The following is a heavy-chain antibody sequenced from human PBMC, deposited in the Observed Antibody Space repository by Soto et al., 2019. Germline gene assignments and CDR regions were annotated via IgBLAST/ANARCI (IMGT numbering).Heavy chain of an antibody. V-gene: IGHV5-10-1*01. CDR3: ARHQSGSGNSNFDF. CDR1: EYSFRIYW. D-gene: IGHD3-10*01. CDR2: VDPNDYFA. Sequence: GESLKISCQPFEYSFRIYWIRWVRQKPGGGLEWMGRVDPNDYFATYSPSFEGHVSISVDKSTNIVSFKWRSLRASNTATYYCARHQSGSGNSNFDFWGQGTPVTVSS. J-gene: IGHJ4*02.